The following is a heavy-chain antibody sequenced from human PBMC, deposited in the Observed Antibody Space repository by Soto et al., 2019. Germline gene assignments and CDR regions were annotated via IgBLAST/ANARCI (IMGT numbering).Heavy chain of an antibody. Sequence: SETLSLTCTVSGGSISSSSYYWGWIRQPPGKGLEWIGSIYYSGSTYYNPSLKSRVTISVDTSKKQISLKLSSVTAADTAVYYCARGIATTAKIRSPFAPWDQGTLVTVSS. J-gene: IGHJ5*02. CDR1: GGSISSSSYY. D-gene: IGHD6-13*01. CDR3: ARGIATTAKIRSPFAP. V-gene: IGHV4-39*01. CDR2: IYYSGST.